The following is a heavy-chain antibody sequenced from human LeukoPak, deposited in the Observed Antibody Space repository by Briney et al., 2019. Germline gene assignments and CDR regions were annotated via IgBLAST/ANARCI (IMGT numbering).Heavy chain of an antibody. J-gene: IGHJ4*02. Sequence: ASVKVSCKVSGYTLTELSMHWVRQAPGKGLEWMAGFDPEDGETIYAQKFQGRVTMTEDTSTDTAYMELSSLRSEDTAVYYCATWVRSPVPAANPLDYWGQGTLVTVSS. V-gene: IGHV1-24*01. D-gene: IGHD2-2*01. CDR1: GYTLTELS. CDR2: FDPEDGET. CDR3: ATWVRSPVPAANPLDY.